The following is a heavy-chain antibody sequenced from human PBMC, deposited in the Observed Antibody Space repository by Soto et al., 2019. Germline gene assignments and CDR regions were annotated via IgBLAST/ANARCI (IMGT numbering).Heavy chain of an antibody. CDR3: VQGRAVLPHSNAY. Sequence: PETLSLTCAVSGGTFSGYYWRWIRQPPGKGLEWSGEINHRGSTNYNPSLKSRATMSGDTSKNQFSLKLSSVTAADTAVYYCVQGRAVLPHSNAYWTQRTPDTVSS. J-gene: IGHJ4*01. CDR2: INHRGST. CDR1: GGTFSGYY. V-gene: IGHV4-34*08.